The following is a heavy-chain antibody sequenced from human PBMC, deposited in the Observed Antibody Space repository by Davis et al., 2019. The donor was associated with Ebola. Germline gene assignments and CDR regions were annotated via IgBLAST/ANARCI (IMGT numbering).Heavy chain of an antibody. D-gene: IGHD3-3*01. CDR3: ARALFCHSFYDSYGLDV. CDR2: IIPINGIV. CDR1: AATFRSYA. J-gene: IGHJ6*02. V-gene: IGHV1-69*04. Sequence: SVKVSCKASAATFRSYAITWVRQAPGQGLEWMGRIIPINGIVNYAQQFQGRVTITADKPTNTAYMELSSLRSEDTGVYFCARALFCHSFYDSYGLDVWGQGTTVTVSS.